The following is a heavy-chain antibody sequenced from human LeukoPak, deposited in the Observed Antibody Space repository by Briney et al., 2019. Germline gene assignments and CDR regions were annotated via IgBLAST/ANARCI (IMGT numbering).Heavy chain of an antibody. Sequence: GGSLRLSCAASGFTFSSYAMHWVRQAPGKGLEWVAVISYDGSNKYYADSVKGRFTISRDNSKNTLYLQMNSLRAEDTAVYYCARELGGWSSFDYWGQGTLVTVSS. CDR2: ISYDGSNK. D-gene: IGHD6-19*01. CDR1: GFTFSSYA. J-gene: IGHJ4*02. V-gene: IGHV3-30*04. CDR3: ARELGGWSSFDY.